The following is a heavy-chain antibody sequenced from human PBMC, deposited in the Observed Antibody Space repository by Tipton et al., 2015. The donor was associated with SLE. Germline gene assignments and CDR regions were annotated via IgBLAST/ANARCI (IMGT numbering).Heavy chain of an antibody. CDR3: ARQLAYYGMDV. CDR1: GFTFSSYG. J-gene: IGHJ6*02. CDR2: IWYDGSNK. D-gene: IGHD6-13*01. Sequence: SLRLSCAASGFTFSSYGMHWVRQAPGKGLEWVAVIWYDGSNKYYADSVKGRFTISRDNSKNTLYLQMNSLRAEDTAVYYCARQLAYYGMDVWSQGTTVTVSS. V-gene: IGHV3-33*01.